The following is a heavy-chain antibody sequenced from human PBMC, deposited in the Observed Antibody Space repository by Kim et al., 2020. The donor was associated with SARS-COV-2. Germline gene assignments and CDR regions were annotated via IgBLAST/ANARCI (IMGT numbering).Heavy chain of an antibody. CDR2: VSYSGTT. CDR1: GGSISNYF. J-gene: IGHJ4*02. V-gene: IGHV4-59*01. Sequence: SETLSLTCTVSGGSISNYFWSWIRQPPGKGLEWIGYVSYSGTTNYNPSLKSRVSISVDTSKHQFSLNLTSVTTADTAVYFCARDFDGDCVWHLDSWGQG. D-gene: IGHD2-21*02. CDR3: ARDFDGDCVWHLDS.